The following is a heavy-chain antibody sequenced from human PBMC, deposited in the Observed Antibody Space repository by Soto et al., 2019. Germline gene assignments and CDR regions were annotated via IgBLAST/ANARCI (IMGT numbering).Heavy chain of an antibody. Sequence: GGSLRLSCAASGFTFSSYDMHWVRQATGKGLEWVSAIGTAGDTYYPGSVKGRFTISRENAKNSLYHQMNSLRAGDTAVYYCARAGFSSIAARPSAFDIWGQGTMVTVSS. J-gene: IGHJ3*02. D-gene: IGHD6-6*01. V-gene: IGHV3-13*01. CDR1: GFTFSSYD. CDR3: ARAGFSSIAARPSAFDI. CDR2: IGTAGDT.